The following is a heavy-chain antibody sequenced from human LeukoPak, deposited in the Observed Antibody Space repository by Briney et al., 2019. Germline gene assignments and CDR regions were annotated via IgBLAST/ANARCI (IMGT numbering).Heavy chain of an antibody. D-gene: IGHD5-18*01. V-gene: IGHV3-11*01. CDR3: ARATAADTAMIYFDY. CDR1: GFTFSDYY. J-gene: IGHJ4*02. CDR2: ISSSGNII. Sequence: GGSLRLSCAASGFTFSDYYMSWIRQAPGKGLEWVSYISSSGNIIYSADSVKGRFTISRDNAENSLYLQINSLRAEDTAVYYCARATAADTAMIYFDYWGQGTLVTVSS.